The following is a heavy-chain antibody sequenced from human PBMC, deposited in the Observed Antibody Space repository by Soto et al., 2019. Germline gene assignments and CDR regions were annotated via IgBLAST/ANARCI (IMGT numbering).Heavy chain of an antibody. D-gene: IGHD3-22*01. V-gene: IGHV1-69*01. CDR2: IIPIFGTA. CDR1: GGTFSSYA. Sequence: QVQQVQSGAEVKKPGSSVKVSCKASGGTFSSYAISWVRQAPGQGLEWLGGIIPIFGTANYAQKFQGRVTITADESTSTAYMELSSLRSEDPAVYYCARGPKRYYDSSGYFLFDYWGQGTLVTVSS. CDR3: ARGPKRYYDSSGYFLFDY. J-gene: IGHJ4*02.